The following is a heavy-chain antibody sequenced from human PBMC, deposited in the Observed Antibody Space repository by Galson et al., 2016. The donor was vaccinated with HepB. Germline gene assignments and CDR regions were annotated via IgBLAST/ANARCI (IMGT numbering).Heavy chain of an antibody. CDR2: INGANGNT. Sequence: SVKVSCKASGYTFSNYAMHWVRQAPGQGLEWMGWINGANGNTKYSQKFQGSVTITRDTSASTAYMELSNLKSEDTAVYYCARQGGDCSRTSCYYYYGMDVWGRGTPVTVSS. V-gene: IGHV1-3*01. D-gene: IGHD2-2*01. CDR3: ARQGGDCSRTSCYYYYGMDV. CDR1: GYTFSNYA. J-gene: IGHJ6*02.